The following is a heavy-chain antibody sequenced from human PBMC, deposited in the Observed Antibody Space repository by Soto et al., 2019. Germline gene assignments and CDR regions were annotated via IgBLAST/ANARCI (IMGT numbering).Heavy chain of an antibody. V-gene: IGHV5-10-1*01. CDR1: GYSFTSYW. J-gene: IGHJ5*02. D-gene: IGHD6-6*01. CDR2: IDPSDSYT. Sequence: PGESLKISCKGSGYSFTSYWISWVRQMPGKGLEWMGRIDPSDSYTNYSPSFQGHVTISADKSISTAYLQWSSLKASDTAMYYCARGLKQLVDTNWFDPWGQGTLVTVSS. CDR3: ARGLKQLVDTNWFDP.